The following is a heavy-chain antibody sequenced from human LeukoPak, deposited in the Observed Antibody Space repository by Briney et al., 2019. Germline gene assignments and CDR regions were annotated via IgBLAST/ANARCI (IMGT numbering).Heavy chain of an antibody. J-gene: IGHJ4*02. CDR2: ISYDGSNK. CDR1: GFSFGNYG. Sequence: PGGSLRLSCAASGFSFGNYGMHWVRQAPGKGLEWVAVISYDGSNKYFGDSVKGRFIISRDNSKDTVYLQMNSLRAEDTAVYYCAKDLRKLELNYWGQGTLVTVSS. D-gene: IGHD1-7*01. V-gene: IGHV3-30*18. CDR3: AKDLRKLELNY.